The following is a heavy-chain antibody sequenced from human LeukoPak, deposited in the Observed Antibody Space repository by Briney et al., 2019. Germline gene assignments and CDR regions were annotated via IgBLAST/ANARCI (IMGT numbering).Heavy chain of an antibody. V-gene: IGHV3-30*02. CDR3: AKENGYIVATILGFDY. Sequence: SGGSLRLSCAASGFTFSSYGMHWVRQAPGKGLEWVAFIRYDGSNKYYADSVKGRFTISRDNSKNTLYLQMNSLRAEDTAVYYCAKENGYIVATILGFDYWGQGTLVTVSS. CDR2: IRYDGSNK. J-gene: IGHJ4*02. CDR1: GFTFSSYG. D-gene: IGHD5-12*01.